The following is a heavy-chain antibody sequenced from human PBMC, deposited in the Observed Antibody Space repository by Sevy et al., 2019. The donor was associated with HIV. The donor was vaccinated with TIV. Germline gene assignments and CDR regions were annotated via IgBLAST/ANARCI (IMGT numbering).Heavy chain of an antibody. CDR3: AKRERSYYDSSGNYDAFDV. J-gene: IGHJ3*01. CDR2: ISFDESDK. D-gene: IGHD3-22*01. Sequence: GGSLRLSCAASGFDFSTYDMHWVRQAPGKGLEWVAFISFDESDKWYVDSVKGRLTISRDNSKNTLYVQMNTLRDEDTAGYYCAKRERSYYDSSGNYDAFDVWGQGTSVTVSS. V-gene: IGHV3-33*03. CDR1: GFDFSTYD.